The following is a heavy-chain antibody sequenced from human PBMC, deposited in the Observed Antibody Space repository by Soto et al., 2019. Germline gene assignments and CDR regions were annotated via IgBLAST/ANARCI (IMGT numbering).Heavy chain of an antibody. CDR3: ARYSYGTCYYYYGMDV. CDR2: INAGNGNT. D-gene: IGHD5-18*01. CDR1: GYTFTSYA. V-gene: IGHV1-3*01. Sequence: ASVKVSCKASGYTFTSYAMHWVRQAPGQRLEWMGWINAGNGNTKYSQKFQGRVTITRDTSASTAYMELSSLRSEDTAVYYCARYSYGTCYYYYGMDVWGQGPTVTASS. J-gene: IGHJ6*02.